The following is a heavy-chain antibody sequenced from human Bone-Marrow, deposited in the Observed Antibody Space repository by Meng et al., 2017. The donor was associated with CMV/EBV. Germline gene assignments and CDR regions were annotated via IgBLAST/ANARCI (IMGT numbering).Heavy chain of an antibody. J-gene: IGHJ5*02. CDR3: ARYYDPSGSFDP. D-gene: IGHD3-22*01. V-gene: IGHV4-34*01. CDR1: GGSFSGYY. CDR2: INHSGST. Sequence: SEDLSLTCAVYGGSFSGYYWSWIRQPPGKGLEWIGEINHSGSTNYNPSLKSRVTISVDTSKNQFSLKLSSVTAADTAVYYCARYYDPSGSFDPWGQGTLVTVSS.